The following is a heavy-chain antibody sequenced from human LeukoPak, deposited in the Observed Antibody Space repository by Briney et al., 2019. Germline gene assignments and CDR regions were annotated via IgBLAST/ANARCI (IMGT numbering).Heavy chain of an antibody. CDR1: GCTCRSYW. Sequence: GGSLRLSCAASGCTCRSYWMHWVRQAPGKGLVWVSRINSDGSSTSYADSVKGRFTISRDNAKSTLYLQINSLRAEDTSVYYCARGENNYGYYYFDYWGQGTLVTVSS. D-gene: IGHD5-24*01. CDR3: ARGENNYGYYYFDY. CDR2: INSDGSST. V-gene: IGHV3-74*01. J-gene: IGHJ4*02.